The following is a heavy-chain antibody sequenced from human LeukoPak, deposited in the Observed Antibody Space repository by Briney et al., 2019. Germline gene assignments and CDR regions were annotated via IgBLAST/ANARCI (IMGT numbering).Heavy chain of an antibody. V-gene: IGHV4-61*02. J-gene: IGHJ5*02. Sequence: SQTLSLTCTVSSGSISSGSYYWSWIRQPAGKGLEWIGRIYTSGNTNYNPSLKSRVTISVDTSKNQFSLKLSSVTAADTAVYYCARVRTGALTYNWFDPWGQGTLVTVSS. D-gene: IGHD3-10*01. CDR2: IYTSGNT. CDR3: ARVRTGALTYNWFDP. CDR1: SGSISSGSYY.